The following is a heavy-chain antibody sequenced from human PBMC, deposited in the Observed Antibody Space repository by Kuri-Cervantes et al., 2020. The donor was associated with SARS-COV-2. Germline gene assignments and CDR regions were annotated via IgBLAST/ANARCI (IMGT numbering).Heavy chain of an antibody. D-gene: IGHD1-26*01. Sequence: AAVKVSCKASGYTFTTYWISWVRQAPGQGLDWMGWSSAYNGNTNYAQSLQGRVTITTYSSMSPAYMELSNLRSDYTDVYYCARAGAEVTSDFDYWGQGTLVTVSS. CDR1: GYTFTTYW. CDR2: SSAYNGNT. CDR3: ARAGAEVTSDFDY. V-gene: IGHV1-18*01. J-gene: IGHJ4*02.